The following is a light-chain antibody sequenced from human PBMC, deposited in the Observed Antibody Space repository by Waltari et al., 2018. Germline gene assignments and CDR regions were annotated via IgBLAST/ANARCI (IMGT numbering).Light chain of an antibody. V-gene: IGKV4-1*01. CDR3: QQYYSTPWT. Sequence: DIVMTQSPDSLAVSLGERDNINCKSSQSVLYSSNNKNYLAWYQQKPGQPPKLLIYWASTRESGVPDRFSGSGSGTDFTLTISSLQAEDVAVYYCQQYYSTPWTFGQGTKVEIK. CDR1: QSVLYSSNNKNY. J-gene: IGKJ1*01. CDR2: WAS.